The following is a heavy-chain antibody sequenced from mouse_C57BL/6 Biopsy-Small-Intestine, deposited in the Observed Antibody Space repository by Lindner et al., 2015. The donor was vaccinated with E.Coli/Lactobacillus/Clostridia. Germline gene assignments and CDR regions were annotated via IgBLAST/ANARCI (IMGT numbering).Heavy chain of an antibody. V-gene: IGHV14-1*01. J-gene: IGHJ2*01. CDR1: GFNIKDYY. CDR2: IDPEDGDI. Sequence: VQLQESGAEFVRPGASVKLSCTASGFNIKDYYIHWVKQRPEQGLEWIGRIDPEDGDIEYAPKFQGKATVTADTSSNTAYLQLSGLTSEDSAVYFCARYNYYGRGNYFDFWGQGTTLTVSS. D-gene: IGHD1-1*01. CDR3: ARYNYYGRGNYFDF.